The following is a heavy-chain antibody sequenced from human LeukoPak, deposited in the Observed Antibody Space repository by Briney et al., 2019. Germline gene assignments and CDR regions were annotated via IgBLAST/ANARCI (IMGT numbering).Heavy chain of an antibody. Sequence: GASVKVSCKASGYTFTSYDINWVRQATGQGLEWMGWMNPNSGNTGYAQKFQGRVTMTRNTSISTAYMELSSLRSEDTAVYYCARVVPPYGGNSQDWLNPWGQGTLVTVS. CDR3: ARVVPPYGGNSQDWLNP. CDR2: MNPNSGNT. J-gene: IGHJ5*02. D-gene: IGHD4-23*01. CDR1: GYTFTSYD. V-gene: IGHV1-8*01.